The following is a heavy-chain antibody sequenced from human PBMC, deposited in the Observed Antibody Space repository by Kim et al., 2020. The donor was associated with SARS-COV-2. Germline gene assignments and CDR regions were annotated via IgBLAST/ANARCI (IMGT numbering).Heavy chain of an antibody. CDR3: ARNWGPGDSSSWTSYYYYGMDV. J-gene: IGHJ6*02. D-gene: IGHD6-13*01. V-gene: IGHV1-69*04. Sequence: SVKVSCKASGGTFSSYAISWVRQAPGQGLEWMGRIIPILGIANYAQKFQGRVTITADKSTSTAYMELSSLRSEDTAVYYCARNWGPGDSSSWTSYYYYGMDVWGQGTTVTVSS. CDR2: IIPILGIA. CDR1: GGTFSSYA.